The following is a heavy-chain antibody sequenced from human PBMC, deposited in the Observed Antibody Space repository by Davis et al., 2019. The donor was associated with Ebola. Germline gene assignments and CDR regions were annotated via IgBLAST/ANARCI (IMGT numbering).Heavy chain of an antibody. V-gene: IGHV1-2*02. J-gene: IGHJ3*02. Sequence: ASVKVSCKASGYTFTGYYMHWVRQAPGQGLEWMGWINPNSGGTNYAQKFQGRVTMTRDTSTSTVYMELSSLRSEDTAVYYCARDWAHPGGNPGDDAFDIWGQGTMVTVSS. D-gene: IGHD4-23*01. CDR3: ARDWAHPGGNPGDDAFDI. CDR1: GYTFTGYY. CDR2: INPNSGGT.